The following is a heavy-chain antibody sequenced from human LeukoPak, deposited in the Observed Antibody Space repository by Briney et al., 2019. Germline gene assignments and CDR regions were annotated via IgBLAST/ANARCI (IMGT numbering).Heavy chain of an antibody. J-gene: IGHJ6*02. CDR3: ARDINRHYDFWSGYSYGMDV. Sequence: PSETLSLTCAVYGGSFSGYYWSWIRQPAGKGLEWIGRIYTSGSTNYNPSLKSRVTTSVDTSKNQFSLKLSSVTAADTAVYYCARDINRHYDFWSGYSYGMDVWGQGTTVTVSS. D-gene: IGHD3-3*01. CDR1: GGSFSGYY. CDR2: IYTSGST. V-gene: IGHV4-4*07.